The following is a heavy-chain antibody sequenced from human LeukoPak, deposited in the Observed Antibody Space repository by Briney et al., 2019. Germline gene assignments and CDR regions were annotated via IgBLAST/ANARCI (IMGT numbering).Heavy chain of an antibody. CDR2: INHSGST. V-gene: IGHV4-34*01. D-gene: IGHD3-10*01. J-gene: IGHJ4*02. CDR1: GGSFSVYY. CDR3: ARVRLLWFGQGGSFDY. Sequence: SETLSLTCAVYGGSFSVYYWSWIRQPPGKGLEWIGEINHSGSTNYNPSLKSRVTISVDTSKNQFSLKLSSVTAADTAVYYCARVRLLWFGQGGSFDYWGQGTLVTVSS.